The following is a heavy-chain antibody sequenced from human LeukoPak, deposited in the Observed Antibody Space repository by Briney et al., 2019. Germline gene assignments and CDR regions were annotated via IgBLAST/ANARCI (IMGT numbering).Heavy chain of an antibody. CDR2: IIPIFGTA. J-gene: IGHJ4*02. V-gene: IGHV1-69*13. CDR1: GGTFSSYA. Sequence: LGASVKVSCKASGGTFSSYAISWVRQAPGQGLEWMGGIIPIFGTANYAQKFQGRVTITADESTSTAYMELSSLRSEDTAVYYCARDPPTGTTPPRDDYWGQGTLVTVSS. CDR3: ARDPPTGTTPPRDDY. D-gene: IGHD1-1*01.